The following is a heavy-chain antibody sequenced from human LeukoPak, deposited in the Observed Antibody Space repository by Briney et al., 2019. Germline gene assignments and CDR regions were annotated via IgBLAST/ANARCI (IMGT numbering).Heavy chain of an antibody. CDR2: IWYGGSNK. J-gene: IGHJ4*02. D-gene: IGHD4-23*01. V-gene: IGHV3-30*02. Sequence: PGGSLRLSCAASGFKFGDYFMSWLRQAPGKGLEWVAVIWYGGSNKYYADSVKGRFTISRDNSKNTLYLQMNSLRAEDTAVYYCAKAVGGNSFFDYWGQGTLVTVSS. CDR1: GFKFGDYF. CDR3: AKAVGGNSFFDY.